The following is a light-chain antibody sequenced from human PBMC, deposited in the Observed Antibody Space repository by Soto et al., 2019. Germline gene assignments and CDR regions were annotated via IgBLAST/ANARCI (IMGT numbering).Light chain of an antibody. CDR2: SNN. CDR3: ATWDDSLNNPV. Sequence: QSVLTQPPSVSGAPGQTVTISCTGSSSNIGAGFDVHWYQQVPGTAPKLVLYSNNQRPSGVPDRFSASKSGTSASLAISGLRSEDEAAYYCATWDDSLNNPVFGGGTKLTVL. V-gene: IGLV1-47*02. J-gene: IGLJ3*02. CDR1: SSNIGAGFD.